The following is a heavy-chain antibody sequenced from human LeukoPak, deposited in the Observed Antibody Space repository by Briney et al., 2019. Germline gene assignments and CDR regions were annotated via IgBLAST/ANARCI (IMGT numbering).Heavy chain of an antibody. CDR1: GDSGAA. Sequence: SQTLSLTCDISGDSGAAWNWIRQSPLRGLEWLGRTYYRSKWYNDYAVSVKSRITINPDTSKNQFSLQLNSVTPEDTAVYYCTRGAPVGSSREFDYWGQGTLVTVSS. V-gene: IGHV6-1*01. CDR3: TRGAPVGSSREFDY. CDR2: TYYRSKWYN. J-gene: IGHJ4*02. D-gene: IGHD5-24*01.